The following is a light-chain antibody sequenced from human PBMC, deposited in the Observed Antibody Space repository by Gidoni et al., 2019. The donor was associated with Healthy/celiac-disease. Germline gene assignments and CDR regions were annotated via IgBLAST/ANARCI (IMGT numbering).Light chain of an antibody. CDR3: MIWHSSAWV. J-gene: IGLJ3*02. Sequence: QAVLTQPSSLSASPGAPSRPTCTLRSGINVGTYRIYWYQQKPGSPPQYLLRYKADSDKQQGSGVPSRFSGSKDASANAGILLISGLQSEDEADYYCMIWHSSAWVFGGGTKLTVL. V-gene: IGLV5-45*02. CDR2: YKADSDK. CDR1: SGINVGTYR.